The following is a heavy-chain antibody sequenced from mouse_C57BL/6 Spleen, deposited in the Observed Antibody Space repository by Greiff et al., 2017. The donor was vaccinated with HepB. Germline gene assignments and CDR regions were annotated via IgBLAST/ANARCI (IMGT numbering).Heavy chain of an antibody. V-gene: IGHV1-81*01. Sequence: QVQLQHSGAELARPGASVKLSCKASGYTFTSYGISWVKQRTGQGLEWIGEIYPRSGNTYYNEKFKGKATLTADKSSSTAYMELRSLTSEDSAVYFCARADGTEGYFDVWGTGTTVTVSS. J-gene: IGHJ1*03. CDR3: ARADGTEGYFDV. CDR2: IYPRSGNT. CDR1: GYTFTSYG. D-gene: IGHD2-1*01.